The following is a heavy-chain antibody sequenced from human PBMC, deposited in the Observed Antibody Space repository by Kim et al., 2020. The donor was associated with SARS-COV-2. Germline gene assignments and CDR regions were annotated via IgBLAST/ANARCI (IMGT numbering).Heavy chain of an antibody. D-gene: IGHD1-20*01. CDR2: ISGGGGST. V-gene: IGHV3-23*01. CDR3: AKVVDNWNGIFDY. Sequence: GGSLRLSCAASGFNFDDYVMTWVRQAPGKGLEWVSAISGGGGSTFYANSVKGRFTISRDSSTNTVYLQMNSLRADDTAVYYCAKVVDNWNGIFDYWG. CDR1: GFNFDDYV. J-gene: IGHJ4*01.